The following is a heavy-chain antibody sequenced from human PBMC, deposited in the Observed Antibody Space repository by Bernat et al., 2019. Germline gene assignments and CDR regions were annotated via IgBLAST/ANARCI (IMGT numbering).Heavy chain of an antibody. J-gene: IGHJ6*02. CDR2: INPSGGST. V-gene: IGHV1-46*01. CDR1: GYTFTSYY. CDR3: ARSLYDSSGYYYYYYYYGMDV. D-gene: IGHD3-22*01. Sequence: QVQLVQSGAEVKKPGASVKVSCKASGYTFTSYYMHWVRQAPGQGLEWMGIINPSGGSTSYAQKFQGRVTITRDTSTSTVYMEMSSLRSEDTAVYYCARSLYDSSGYYYYYYYYGMDVWGQGTTVTVSS.